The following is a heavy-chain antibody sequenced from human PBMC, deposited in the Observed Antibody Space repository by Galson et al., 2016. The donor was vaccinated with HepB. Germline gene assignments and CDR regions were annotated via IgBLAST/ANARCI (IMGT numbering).Heavy chain of an antibody. CDR2: IYASGKT. CDR3: ARGDYDFWGVGSYYFDY. Sequence: SLRLSCAASGFTVRTDYMSWIRQSSAKGLEWVSIIYASGKTFYTDSVKGRFIMSRDANTVSLQMSSLRVEDTAVYYCARGDYDFWGVGSYYFDYWGQGALVTVSS. V-gene: IGHV3-53*01. D-gene: IGHD3-3*01. J-gene: IGHJ4*02. CDR1: GFTVRTDY.